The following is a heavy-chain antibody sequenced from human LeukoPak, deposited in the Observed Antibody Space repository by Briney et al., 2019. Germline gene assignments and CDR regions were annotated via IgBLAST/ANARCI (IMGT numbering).Heavy chain of an antibody. D-gene: IGHD3-10*01. CDR2: FDPEEGKT. CDR1: GYMLSELS. CDR3: ATAQGITMVRGVIIDPNNWFDP. Sequence: GASVKVSCKVSGYMLSELSMHWVRQAPGEGLEWMGGFDPEEGKTIYAQKFRGRVIMTEDPSTDTAYMELSSLRSEDTAVYYCATAQGITMVRGVIIDPNNWFDPWGQGTLVTVSS. V-gene: IGHV1-24*01. J-gene: IGHJ5*02.